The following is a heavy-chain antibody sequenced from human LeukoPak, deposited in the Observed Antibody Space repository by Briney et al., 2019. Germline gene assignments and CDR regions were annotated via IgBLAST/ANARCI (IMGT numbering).Heavy chain of an antibody. CDR2: ISHSGTT. V-gene: IGHV4-38-2*02. CDR1: GFSISSGHY. CDR3: SRGQSISAVAV. Sequence: SETLSLTCTVSGFSISSGHYWGWTRQPPGKGLEWIASISHSGTTFYNPSLKSRVTISVDTSKNQFSLTVTSVTAADTAVYYCSRGQSISAVAVWGQGTLVTVSS. D-gene: IGHD6-13*01. J-gene: IGHJ4*02.